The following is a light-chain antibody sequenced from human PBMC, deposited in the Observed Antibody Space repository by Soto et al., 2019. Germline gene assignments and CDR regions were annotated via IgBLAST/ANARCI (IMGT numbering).Light chain of an antibody. CDR2: STN. CDR1: SGSVSTSYY. J-gene: IGLJ3*02. CDR3: VLYMGSGISV. V-gene: IGLV8-61*01. Sequence: QAVVTQEPSFSVSPGRTVTLTCGLSSGSVSTSYYPSWYQQTPGQAPRTLIYSTNTRSSGVPDRFSGSILGNKAALTITRAQADDESDYYCVLYMGSGISVFGGGTKVTVL.